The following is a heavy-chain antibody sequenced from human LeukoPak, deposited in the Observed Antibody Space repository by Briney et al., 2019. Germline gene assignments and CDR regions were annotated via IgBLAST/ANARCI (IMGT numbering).Heavy chain of an antibody. CDR3: AREKGRGAISPYYDY. Sequence: GGSLRLSCAASGLTVRNNFMSWVRQAPGRGLEWVSVIYSDGSTYYEDSVKGRFTISRDTSKNTLSLQMNSLRVEDTAVYYCAREKGRGAISPYYDYWGQGTRVAVSS. CDR1: GLTVRNNF. J-gene: IGHJ4*02. CDR2: IYSDGST. D-gene: IGHD3-10*01. V-gene: IGHV3-53*01.